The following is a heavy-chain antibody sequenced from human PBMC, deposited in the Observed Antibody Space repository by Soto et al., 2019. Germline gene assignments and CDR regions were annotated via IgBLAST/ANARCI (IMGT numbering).Heavy chain of an antibody. D-gene: IGHD2-2*03. CDR2: ISGSGGIT. Sequence: EVQLLESGGGLVQPGGSLRLSCAASGFTFSSYAMSWVRQAPGKGLEWVSAISGSGGITYYAGSVKGRFTISRDNSKNPLYLQMSSLRAEDRAVYYCAKEVGYCISTSCYATFDYWGQGTLVTVSS. J-gene: IGHJ4*02. CDR1: GFTFSSYA. V-gene: IGHV3-23*01. CDR3: AKEVGYCISTSCYATFDY.